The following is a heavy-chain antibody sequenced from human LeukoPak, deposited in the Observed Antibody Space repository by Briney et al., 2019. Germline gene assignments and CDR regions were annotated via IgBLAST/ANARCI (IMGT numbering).Heavy chain of an antibody. V-gene: IGHV4-38-2*02. CDR1: AYSISSGYY. Sequence: SETLSLACTVSAYSISSGYYWGWIRQPPGKGLEWIGRIYHGGSTYYNPSLNSRVTISVDTSKNQFSLKLSSVTAADTAVYYCARETGVWYFDLWGRGTLVTVSS. CDR3: ARETGVWYFDL. J-gene: IGHJ2*01. D-gene: IGHD7-27*01. CDR2: IYHGGST.